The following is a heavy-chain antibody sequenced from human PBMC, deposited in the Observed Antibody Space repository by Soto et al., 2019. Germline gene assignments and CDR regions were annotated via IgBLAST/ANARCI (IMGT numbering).Heavy chain of an antibody. D-gene: IGHD6-13*01. CDR1: GGSITSSSY. J-gene: IGHJ6*02. CDR3: RSSSRYSTDV. CDR2: IYSTGNT. Sequence: QLQLQESGPGLVKPSETLSLSCTVSGGSITSSSYWGWIRQPQGKGLEWIGSIYSTGNTYYNPSLKGRVTISADTSKNQFSLNLSSVTAADTAVYYCRSSSRYSTDVWGQGTTVYVSS. V-gene: IGHV4-39*01.